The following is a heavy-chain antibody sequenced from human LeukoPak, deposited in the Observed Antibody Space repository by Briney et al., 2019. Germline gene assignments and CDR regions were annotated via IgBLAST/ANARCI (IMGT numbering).Heavy chain of an antibody. J-gene: IGHJ4*02. V-gene: IGHV3-48*01. CDR3: ARDGYDSSGYFFDY. Sequence: GESLRLSCAASGFTFSSYSMNWVRQAPGKGLEWISYITSSGSAIYHADSVKGRFTISRDDAENSLYLQMNSLRAEDTAVYYCARDGYDSSGYFFDYWGQGTLVTVSS. D-gene: IGHD3-22*01. CDR1: GFTFSSYS. CDR2: ITSSGSAI.